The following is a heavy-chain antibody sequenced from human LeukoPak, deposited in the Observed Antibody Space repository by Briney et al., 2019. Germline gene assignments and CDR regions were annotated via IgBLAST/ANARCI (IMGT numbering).Heavy chain of an antibody. Sequence: GESLKISCKGSGYSFTSFWIGWVRQMPGKGLEWMGIIYPGDSDTRYSPSFQGQVTISADKSISTAYLRWSSLKASDTAMYYCARHLRYCTNGVCYSCYFDYWGQGTPVTVSS. CDR1: GYSFTSFW. CDR3: ARHLRYCTNGVCYSCYFDY. V-gene: IGHV5-51*01. D-gene: IGHD2-8*01. CDR2: IYPGDSDT. J-gene: IGHJ4*02.